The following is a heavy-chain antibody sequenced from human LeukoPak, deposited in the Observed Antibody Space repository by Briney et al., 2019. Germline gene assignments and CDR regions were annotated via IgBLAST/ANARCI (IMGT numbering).Heavy chain of an antibody. Sequence: GESLKISCKGSGYSFTSYWIGWVRQMPGKGLEWMGIIYPGDSDTRYSPSFQGQVTISADKSIITAYLQWSSLKASDTAMYYCARGLYGDYVSTYNWFDPWGQGTLVTVSS. V-gene: IGHV5-51*01. CDR3: ARGLYGDYVSTYNWFDP. D-gene: IGHD4-17*01. CDR2: IYPGDSDT. CDR1: GYSFTSYW. J-gene: IGHJ5*02.